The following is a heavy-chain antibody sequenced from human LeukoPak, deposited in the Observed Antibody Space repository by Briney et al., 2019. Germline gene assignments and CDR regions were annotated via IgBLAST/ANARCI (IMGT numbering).Heavy chain of an antibody. CDR2: IYYSGST. Sequence: SETLSLTCTVSGGSLGTYYWSWIRQSPGKGLEWIGYIYYSGSTNYNPSLKSRVTISVDTSKNQFSLKLSSVTAADTAVYYCARDVGGSSYNWFDPWGQGTLVTVSS. CDR1: GGSLGTYY. V-gene: IGHV4-59*01. J-gene: IGHJ5*02. D-gene: IGHD2-15*01. CDR3: ARDVGGSSYNWFDP.